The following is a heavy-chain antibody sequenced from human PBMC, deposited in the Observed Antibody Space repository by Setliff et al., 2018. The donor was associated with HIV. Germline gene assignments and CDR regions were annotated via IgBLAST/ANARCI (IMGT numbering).Heavy chain of an antibody. V-gene: IGHV3-21*01. Sequence: GGSLRLSCAAYGLTFNTYSMNWVRQAPGQGLEWVSFISSSSSDIFYTDSVKGRFTISRDNAKNSLYLQMNSLRAEDTAVYYCARDYKVTPQFDSWGQGTLFTVSS. CDR2: ISSSSSDI. J-gene: IGHJ4*02. D-gene: IGHD5-18*01. CDR3: ARDYKVTPQFDS. CDR1: GLTFNTYS.